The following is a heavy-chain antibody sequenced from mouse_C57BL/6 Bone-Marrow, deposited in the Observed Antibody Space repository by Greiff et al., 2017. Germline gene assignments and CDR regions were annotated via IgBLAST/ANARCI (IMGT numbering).Heavy chain of an antibody. J-gene: IGHJ1*03. Sequence: QVQLQQPGAELVKPGASVKLSCKASGYTFTSYWMQWVKQRPGQGLEWIGEIDPADSYTNYNQKFKGKATLTVDTSSSTAYMQLSSLTSEDSAVYYCARDGYHWYVDVWGTGTTVTVS. CDR1: GYTFTSYW. CDR3: ARDGYHWYVDV. V-gene: IGHV1-50*01. D-gene: IGHD2-3*01. CDR2: IDPADSYT.